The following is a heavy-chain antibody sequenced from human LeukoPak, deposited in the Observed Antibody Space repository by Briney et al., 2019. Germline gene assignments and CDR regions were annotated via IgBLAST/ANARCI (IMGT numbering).Heavy chain of an antibody. V-gene: IGHV4-59*01. CDR3: ARGTGYSSSWYGY. Sequence: NPSETLSLTCSVSGVSTASYYWSWIRQPPGKGLEWIGYIYYSGSTNYNPSLKSRVTISVDTSKNQFSLKLSSVTAADTAVYYCARGTGYSSSWYGYWGQGTLVTVSS. CDR2: IYYSGST. D-gene: IGHD6-13*01. CDR1: GVSTASYY. J-gene: IGHJ4*02.